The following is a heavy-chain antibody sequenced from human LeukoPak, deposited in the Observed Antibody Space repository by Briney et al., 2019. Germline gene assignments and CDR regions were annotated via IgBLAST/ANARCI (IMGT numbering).Heavy chain of an antibody. CDR2: ISYDGSNK. J-gene: IGHJ4*02. Sequence: TGGSLRLSCAASGFTFSNYALHWVRQAPGKGLEWGAVISYDGSNKFYADSVRGRFTISRDNSKNTLFLQMNSLRPEDTAVYYCARGPDYDILADYFDYWGQGTLVTVSS. D-gene: IGHD3-9*01. V-gene: IGHV3-30*04. CDR1: GFTFSNYA. CDR3: ARGPDYDILADYFDY.